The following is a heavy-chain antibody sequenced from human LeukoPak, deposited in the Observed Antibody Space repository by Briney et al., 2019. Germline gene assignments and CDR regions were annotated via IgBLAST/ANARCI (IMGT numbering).Heavy chain of an antibody. Sequence: GGSLRLSCAASGFTFSTYTMTWVRQAPGKGLEWVSVLYSDGNTKYADSVQGRFTISRDNSKNTLYLEMNSLSPDDTAVYYCARGVEPLAANTLAYWGQGTLVTVSS. CDR2: LYSDGNT. CDR3: ARGVEPLAANTLAY. V-gene: IGHV3-53*01. J-gene: IGHJ4*02. CDR1: GFTFSTYT. D-gene: IGHD1-14*01.